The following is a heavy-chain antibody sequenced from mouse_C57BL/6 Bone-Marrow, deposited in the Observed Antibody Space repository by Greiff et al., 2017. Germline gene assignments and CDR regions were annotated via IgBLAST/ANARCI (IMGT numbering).Heavy chain of an antibody. CDR1: GYTFTGYW. CDR3: ARAPITTVVALDY. Sequence: LQQSGAELMKPGASVKLSCTATGYTFTGYWIEWVKQRPGHGLEWIGEILPGSGRTNYNEKFKGKATITADTSSNTAYMQLSILTTEDSAIYYCARAPITTVVALDYWGQGTTLTVSS. CDR2: ILPGSGRT. V-gene: IGHV1-9*01. D-gene: IGHD1-1*01. J-gene: IGHJ2*01.